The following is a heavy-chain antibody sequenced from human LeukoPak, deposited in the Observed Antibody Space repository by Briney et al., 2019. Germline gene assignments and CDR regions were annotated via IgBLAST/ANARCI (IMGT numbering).Heavy chain of an antibody. CDR2: IIPIFGTA. Sequence: SVKVSCKASGGTFSSYAISWVRQAPGQGLEWMGGIIPIFGTANYAQKFQGRVTITADESTSTAYMELSSLRSEDTAVYYCARDLEYSSSSGLRGGTFDHWGQGTLVTVSS. V-gene: IGHV1-69*13. CDR3: ARDLEYSSSSGLRGGTFDH. CDR1: GGTFSSYA. J-gene: IGHJ4*02. D-gene: IGHD6-6*01.